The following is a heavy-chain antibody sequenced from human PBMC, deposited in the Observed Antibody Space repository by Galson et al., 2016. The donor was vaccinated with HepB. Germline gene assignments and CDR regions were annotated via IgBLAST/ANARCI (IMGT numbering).Heavy chain of an antibody. CDR2: ISGAGGST. CDR3: AREAIPYNTGWYEAYDY. Sequence: SLRLSCAASGFTFRSYAMTWVRQAPGKGLEWVSAISGAGGSTYYADAVKGRFTISRDNPKNTLYLLMNNVRAEDTALYFCAREAIPYNTGWYEAYDYWGQGTLVAVSS. J-gene: IGHJ4*02. V-gene: IGHV3-23*01. D-gene: IGHD6-19*01. CDR1: GFTFRSYA.